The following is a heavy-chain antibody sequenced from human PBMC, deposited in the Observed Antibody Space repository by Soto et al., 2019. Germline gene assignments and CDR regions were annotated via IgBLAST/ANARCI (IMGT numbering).Heavy chain of an antibody. CDR3: AEAAEYFEH. J-gene: IGHJ1*01. V-gene: IGHV3-11*01. CDR2: ISKSGTTI. CDR1: GFTFSDYY. Sequence: GGSLRLSCAASGFTFSDYYMSWIRQAPGKGPEWVSYISKSGTTIYYADSVKGRFTISRDNARNSLFLQMNSLRAEDTAVYYCAEAAEYFEHWGQGTLVTSPQ.